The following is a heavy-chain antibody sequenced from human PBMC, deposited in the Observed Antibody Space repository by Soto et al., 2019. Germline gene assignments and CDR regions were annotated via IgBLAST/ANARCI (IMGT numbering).Heavy chain of an antibody. CDR3: ARGIPVSGSFDY. CDR2: IYTTGST. Sequence: SETLSLTCTVSGDSIGRGGYYWTWIRQHPGKGLEWIAYIYTTGSTYYNPSLKSRVGISVDTSKNQFSLKLSSVTAADTAVYYCARGIPVSGSFDYWGHGTRVTVS. V-gene: IGHV4-31*03. CDR1: GDSIGRGGYY. J-gene: IGHJ4*01. D-gene: IGHD6-19*01.